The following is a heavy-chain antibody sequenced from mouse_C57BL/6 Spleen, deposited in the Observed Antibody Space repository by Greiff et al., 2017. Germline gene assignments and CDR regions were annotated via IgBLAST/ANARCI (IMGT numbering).Heavy chain of an antibody. CDR1: GYTFTDYN. D-gene: IGHD1-1*01. Sequence: VQLQQSGPELVKPGASVKIPCKASGYTFTDYNMDWVKQSHGKSLEWIGDINPNNGGTIYNQKFKGKATLTVDKSYSTAYMELRSLTSEDTAVYYCERRGSYGSRNWYFDVWGTGTTVTVSS. CDR3: ERRGSYGSRNWYFDV. CDR2: INPNNGGT. J-gene: IGHJ1*03. V-gene: IGHV1-18*01.